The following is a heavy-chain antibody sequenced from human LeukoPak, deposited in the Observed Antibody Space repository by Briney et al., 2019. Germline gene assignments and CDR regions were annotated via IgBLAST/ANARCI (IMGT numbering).Heavy chain of an antibody. CDR2: ISYDGSNK. Sequence: GRSLRLSCAASGFTFSSYGMHWVRQAPGKGLGWVAVISYDGSNKYYADSVKGRFTISRDNSKNTLYLQMNSLRAEDTAVYYCAKDFSGSGYAGIYYYYGMDVWGQGTTVTVSS. CDR1: GFTFSSYG. V-gene: IGHV3-30*18. CDR3: AKDFSGSGYAGIYYYYGMDV. J-gene: IGHJ6*02. D-gene: IGHD5-12*01.